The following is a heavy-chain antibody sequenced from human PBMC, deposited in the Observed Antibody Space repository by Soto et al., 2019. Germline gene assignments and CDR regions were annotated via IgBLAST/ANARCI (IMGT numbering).Heavy chain of an antibody. V-gene: IGHV1-69*02. CDR1: GGTFSSYT. CDR2: IIPILGIA. Sequence: QVQLVQSGAEVKKPGSSVKVSCKASGGTFSSYTISWVRQAPGQGLEWMGRIIPILGIANYAQKFQGRVTITADKSTSTAYMELSSLRSEDTAVYYCARSSHCSSTSCSPDAFDIWGQGTMVTVSS. D-gene: IGHD2-2*01. CDR3: ARSSHCSSTSCSPDAFDI. J-gene: IGHJ3*02.